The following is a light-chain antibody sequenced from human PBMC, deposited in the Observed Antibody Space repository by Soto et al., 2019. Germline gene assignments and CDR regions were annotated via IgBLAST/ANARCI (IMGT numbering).Light chain of an antibody. J-gene: IGLJ7*01. Sequence: QSALTQPASVSGSPGQSITISCTGTSSDGGSYNLVSWYQQHPGKAPKLMIYEGSKRPSGVSNRFSGSKSGNTASLTISGLEAEDEADYYCYSYAGSRTPAVFGGGTQLTVL. CDR3: YSYAGSRTPAV. CDR1: SSDGGSYNL. CDR2: EGS. V-gene: IGLV2-23*01.